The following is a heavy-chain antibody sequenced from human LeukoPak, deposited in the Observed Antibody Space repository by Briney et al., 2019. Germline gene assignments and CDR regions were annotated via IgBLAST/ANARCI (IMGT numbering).Heavy chain of an antibody. J-gene: IGHJ6*02. CDR1: GFTVSSNY. Sequence: GGSLRLSCAASGFTVSSNYMSWVRQAPGKGLEWVSVIYSGGSTYYADSVKGRFTISRDNSKNTLYLQMSSLRPEDTAIYYCAKDRDTISIYYFYGMDVWGQGTTVTVSS. CDR2: IYSGGST. D-gene: IGHD5-18*01. V-gene: IGHV3-66*01. CDR3: AKDRDTISIYYFYGMDV.